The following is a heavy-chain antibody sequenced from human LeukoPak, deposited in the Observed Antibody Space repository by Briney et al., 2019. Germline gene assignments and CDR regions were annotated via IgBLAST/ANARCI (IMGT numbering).Heavy chain of an antibody. Sequence: ASVKVSCKASGYTFTGYYMHWMRQAPGQGLEWMGWINPNSGGTNYAQKFQGWVTMTRDTSISTAYMELSRLRSDDTAVYYCARVRAPGHYYYGMDVWGQGTTVTVSS. CDR1: GYTFTGYY. V-gene: IGHV1-2*04. CDR3: ARVRAPGHYYYGMDV. J-gene: IGHJ6*02. CDR2: INPNSGGT.